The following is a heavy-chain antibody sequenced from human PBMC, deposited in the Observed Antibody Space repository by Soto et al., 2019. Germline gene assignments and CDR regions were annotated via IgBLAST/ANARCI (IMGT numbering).Heavy chain of an antibody. CDR3: VMVDNYVTPTPQDV. J-gene: IGHJ6*02. Sequence: QVQLVESGDEVKKPGASVKVSCKASGYIFVNYGIAWVRQAPRQVLEWMGWISPYTGNTHSASKVQGRLTMTTDTSTSTAYMDLGSLTSHDTAVYYCVMVDNYVTPTPQDVWGQGTTLTVS. CDR2: ISPYTGNT. D-gene: IGHD3-16*01. V-gene: IGHV1-18*01. CDR1: GYIFVNYG.